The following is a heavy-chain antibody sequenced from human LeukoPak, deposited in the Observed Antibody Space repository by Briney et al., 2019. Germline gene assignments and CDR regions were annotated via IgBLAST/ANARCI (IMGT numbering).Heavy chain of an antibody. CDR2: IFYTGST. V-gene: IGHV4-59*08. Sequence: SETLSLTCTVSGASVSRDYWSWIREPPGQGLEWIGNIFYTGSTSYNPSLKSRVTMSLDTSRNQFSLKLFSVTAADTAIYYCARLVSFYDSSGYYHYWYFDLWGRGTLVTVSS. CDR3: ARLVSFYDSSGYYHYWYFDL. D-gene: IGHD3-22*01. J-gene: IGHJ2*01. CDR1: GASVSRDY.